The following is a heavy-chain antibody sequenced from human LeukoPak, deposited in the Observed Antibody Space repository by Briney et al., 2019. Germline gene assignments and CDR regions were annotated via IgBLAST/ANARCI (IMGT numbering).Heavy chain of an antibody. V-gene: IGHV3-21*01. J-gene: IGHJ6*04. CDR2: INSGSSFI. Sequence: GGSLRLSCAASGFTFSSYSMNWVRQSPGKGLEWVSAINSGSSFIKYGDSVKGRFTISRDNAKNSLYLQMNSLRAEDTAMYYCARALDVWGKGTTVTVSS. CDR1: GFTFSSYS. CDR3: ARALDV.